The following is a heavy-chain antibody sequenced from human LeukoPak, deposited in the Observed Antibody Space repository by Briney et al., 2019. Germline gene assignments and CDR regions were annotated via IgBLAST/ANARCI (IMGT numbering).Heavy chain of an antibody. CDR1: GFTFSSYG. J-gene: IGHJ2*01. CDR2: IWYDGSNK. Sequence: GGSLRLSCAASGFTFSSYGMHWVRQAPGKGLEWVAVIWYDGSNKYYADSVKGRFTISRDNSKNTLYLQMNSLRAEDTAVYYCARDYLDWYFDLWGRGTLVTVSS. V-gene: IGHV3-33*01. CDR3: ARDYLDWYFDL.